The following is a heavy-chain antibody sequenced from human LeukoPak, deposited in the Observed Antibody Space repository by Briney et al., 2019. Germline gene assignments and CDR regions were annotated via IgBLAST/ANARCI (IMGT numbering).Heavy chain of an antibody. CDR2: ISSSSSYI. CDR3: ARDGGDYGGNIPHYYYYYYMDV. J-gene: IGHJ6*03. CDR1: GFTFSSYS. Sequence: GGSLRLSCAASGFTFSSYSMNWVRQAPGKGLEWVSSISSSSSYIYYADSVKGRFTISRDNAKNSLYLQMNSLRAEDTAVYYCARDGGDYGGNIPHYYYYYYMDVWGKGTTVTVSS. D-gene: IGHD4-23*01. V-gene: IGHV3-21*01.